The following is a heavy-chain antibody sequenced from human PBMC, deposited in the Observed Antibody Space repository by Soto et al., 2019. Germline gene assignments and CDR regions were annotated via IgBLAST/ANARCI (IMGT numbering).Heavy chain of an antibody. Sequence: AGGSLRLSCAASGFTFSSYAMSWVRQAPGKGLEWVSAISGSGGSTYYADSVKGRFTISRDNSKNTLYLQMNSLRAEDTAVYYCARVSSSWSSFDYWGQGTLVTVSS. J-gene: IGHJ4*02. CDR2: ISGSGGST. CDR3: ARVSSSWSSFDY. V-gene: IGHV3-23*01. D-gene: IGHD6-13*01. CDR1: GFTFSSYA.